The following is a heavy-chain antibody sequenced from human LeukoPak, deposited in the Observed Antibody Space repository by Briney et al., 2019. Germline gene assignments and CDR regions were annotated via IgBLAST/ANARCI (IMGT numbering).Heavy chain of an antibody. D-gene: IGHD3-16*01. CDR2: IYYSGNT. CDR3: ARARLYSSDVPGWFDP. CDR1: GGSIKTYNYY. J-gene: IGHJ5*02. V-gene: IGHV4-39*07. Sequence: PSETLSLTCAVSGGSIKTYNYYWAWIRQPPGKGLEWLATIYYSGNTYYNPSLNGRVSISVDTSRNHFSLKVNSVTAADTAVYYCARARLYSSDVPGWFDPWGRGILVTVSS.